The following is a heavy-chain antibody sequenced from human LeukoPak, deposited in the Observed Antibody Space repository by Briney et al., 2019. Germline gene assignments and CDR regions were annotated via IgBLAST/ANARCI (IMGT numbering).Heavy chain of an antibody. CDR3: VRGWADTVMSRMHS. CDR2: IKQDGRAQ. D-gene: IGHD5-18*01. V-gene: IGHV3-7*01. CDR1: GFTFSTYW. J-gene: IGHJ4*02. Sequence: GGSLRLSCAASGFTFSTYWMNWIRQAPGKGLEWVANIKQDGRAQVYVDSVKGRFTISRDNAKTQLYLQMNSLGAEDTAVYYCVRGWADTVMSRMHSWGQGTLVTVSS.